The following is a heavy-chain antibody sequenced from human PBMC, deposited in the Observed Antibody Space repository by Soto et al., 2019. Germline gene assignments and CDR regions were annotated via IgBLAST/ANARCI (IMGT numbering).Heavy chain of an antibody. V-gene: IGHV3-13*04. D-gene: IGHD3-16*01. Sequence: PGGSLRLSCSASGFTFSSYDMHWVRQGTGKGLEWVSAIGTTGDTYYAGSVKGRFTISRENAKNSLYLQMNSLRAGDTAIYFCARAIGPTLFDYWGRGTLVTVSS. CDR2: IGTTGDT. CDR1: GFTFSSYD. J-gene: IGHJ2*01. CDR3: ARAIGPTLFDY.